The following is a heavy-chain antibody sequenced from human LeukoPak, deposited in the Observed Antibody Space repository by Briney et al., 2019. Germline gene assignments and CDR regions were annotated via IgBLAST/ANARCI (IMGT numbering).Heavy chain of an antibody. CDR2: IIPILGIA. Sequence: SVKVSCKASGGTFSSYAISWVRQAPGQGLEWMGRIIPILGIANYAQKFQGRVTITADKSTSTAYMELSSLRSEDTAVYYCARDNEGYCSGGSCYEFWFDPWGQGTLVTVSS. D-gene: IGHD2-15*01. J-gene: IGHJ5*02. CDR1: GGTFSSYA. CDR3: ARDNEGYCSGGSCYEFWFDP. V-gene: IGHV1-69*04.